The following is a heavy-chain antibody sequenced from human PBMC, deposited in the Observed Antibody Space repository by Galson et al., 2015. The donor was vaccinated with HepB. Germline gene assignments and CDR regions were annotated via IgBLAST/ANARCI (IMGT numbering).Heavy chain of an antibody. J-gene: IGHJ6*02. CDR3: AKAVGELTLYGMDV. CDR1: GYTLTEIS. D-gene: IGHD3-16*01. Sequence: SVKVSCKVSGYTLTEISMHWVRQAPGQGLEWMGWMNPNSGNTGYAQKFQGRVTMTRNTSISTAYMELSSLRSEDTAVYYCAKAVGELTLYGMDVWGQGTTVTVSS. CDR2: MNPNSGNT. V-gene: IGHV1-8*01.